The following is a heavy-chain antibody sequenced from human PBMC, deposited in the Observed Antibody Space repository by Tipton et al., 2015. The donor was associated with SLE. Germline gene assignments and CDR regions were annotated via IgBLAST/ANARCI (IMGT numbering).Heavy chain of an antibody. CDR2: IYHSGNT. D-gene: IGHD7-27*01. J-gene: IGHJ4*02. CDR3: ARDTLGGLDY. V-gene: IGHV4-4*08. Sequence: TLSLTCAVHDGSLSNYSWSWIRQPPGKGLEWIGSIYHSGNTYSNPSLKSRVTISVDTSKNQFSLKMSSVTAADTAVYYCARDTLGGLDYWGQGTLVTVSS. CDR1: DGSLSNYS.